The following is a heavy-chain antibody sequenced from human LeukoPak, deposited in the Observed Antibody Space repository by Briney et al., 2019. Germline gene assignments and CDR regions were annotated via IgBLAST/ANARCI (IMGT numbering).Heavy chain of an antibody. CDR2: IYYSGST. J-gene: IGHJ4*02. V-gene: IGHV4-59*01. Sequence: SETLSLTCTVSGGSISSYYWSWIRQPPGKGLEWIGYIYYSGSTNYSPSLKSRVTISVDTSKNQFSLKLSSVTAADTAVYYCARARKDGYNNYDYWGQGTLVTVSS. CDR1: GGSISSYY. CDR3: ARARKDGYNNYDY. D-gene: IGHD5-24*01.